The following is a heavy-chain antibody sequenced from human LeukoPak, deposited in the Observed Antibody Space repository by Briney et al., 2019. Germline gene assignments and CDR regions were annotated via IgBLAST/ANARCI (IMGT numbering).Heavy chain of an antibody. CDR2: IRSKAYGATT. CDR3: TRGSDTIFGVARDGFDS. Sequence: PGGSLRLSCAASGFTFGSYTMSWVHQAPGKGLEWVGFIRSKAYGATTEYAASVKGRFTISRDDSKSIAYLQMNSLKTEDTAVYYCTRGSDTIFGVARDGFDSWGQGTLVTVSS. D-gene: IGHD3-3*01. J-gene: IGHJ4*02. CDR1: GFTFGSYT. V-gene: IGHV3-49*04.